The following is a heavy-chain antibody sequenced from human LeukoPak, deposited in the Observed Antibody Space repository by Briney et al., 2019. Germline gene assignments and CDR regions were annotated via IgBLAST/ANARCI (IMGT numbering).Heavy chain of an antibody. Sequence: ASVKVSCKASGYTFTSYDINWVRQATGQGLEWMGWMNPNSGNTGYAQKFQGRVTMTRNTSISTVYMELSSLRSEDTAVYYCARGGGKYYYDSSGYYSYWGQGTLVTVSS. J-gene: IGHJ4*02. V-gene: IGHV1-8*01. CDR1: GYTFTSYD. CDR2: MNPNSGNT. CDR3: ARGGGKYYYDSSGYYSY. D-gene: IGHD3-22*01.